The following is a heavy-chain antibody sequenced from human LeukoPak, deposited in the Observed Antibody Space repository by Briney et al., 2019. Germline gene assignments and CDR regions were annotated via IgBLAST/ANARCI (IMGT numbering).Heavy chain of an antibody. Sequence: PGGSLRLSCAASGFTVSSNYMNWVRQAPEKGLEWVSVIYSSGTTYYADSVKGRFTISRDNSKNTLFLQMNSLRVEDTAVYYCTGDNFDSSVKLDYWGQGTLVTVSS. CDR2: IYSSGTT. D-gene: IGHD3-22*01. CDR3: TGDNFDSSVKLDY. CDR1: GFTVSSNY. J-gene: IGHJ4*02. V-gene: IGHV3-53*03.